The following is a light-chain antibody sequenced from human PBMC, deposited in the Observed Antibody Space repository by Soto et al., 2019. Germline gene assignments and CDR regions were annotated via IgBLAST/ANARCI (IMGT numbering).Light chain of an antibody. Sequence: EIVLTQSPGTLSLSPGARAPLSCRASQSVSSNLAWYQQKPGQAPRLLIFGASIRATGIPARFSGGGSGTEFTLTISSLQSEDFAVYYCQQYNNWPPAFGQGTKVDI. CDR2: GAS. CDR1: QSVSSN. J-gene: IGKJ1*01. V-gene: IGKV3-15*01. CDR3: QQYNNWPPA.